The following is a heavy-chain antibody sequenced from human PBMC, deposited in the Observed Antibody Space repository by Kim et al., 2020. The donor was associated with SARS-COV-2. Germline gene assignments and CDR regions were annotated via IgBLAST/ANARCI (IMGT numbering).Heavy chain of an antibody. CDR1: GVSITSATW. V-gene: IGHV4-4*02. Sequence: SETLSLTCAVSGVSITSATWWTWVRRPPGKGLEWIGEMFHSGTTNYNPSLKSRVTISVDKSKNHFSLNLNSVTAADTAVYYCSGSSGWYRLDYWGQGTLV. CDR2: MFHSGTT. J-gene: IGHJ4*02. D-gene: IGHD6-19*01. CDR3: SGSSGWYRLDY.